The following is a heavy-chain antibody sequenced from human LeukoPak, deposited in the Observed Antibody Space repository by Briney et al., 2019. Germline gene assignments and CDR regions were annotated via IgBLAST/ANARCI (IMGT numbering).Heavy chain of an antibody. D-gene: IGHD2-15*01. CDR2: IAFSGST. V-gene: IGHV3-23*01. J-gene: IGHJ4*02. CDR1: GFTFSNYA. Sequence: GGSLRISCAASGFTFSNYALTWVRQAPGKGLEWVSAIAFSGSTYYADSVKGRFTISRDDSKNTLYLQMNSLRAEDTAVYYCAKDPIVVVVADGYWGQGTLVTVSS. CDR3: AKDPIVVVVADGY.